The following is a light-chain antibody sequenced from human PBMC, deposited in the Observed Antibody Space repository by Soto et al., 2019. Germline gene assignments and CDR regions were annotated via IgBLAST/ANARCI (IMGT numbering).Light chain of an antibody. Sequence: QSVLTQPASVSGSPGQSITISCTGTSSDVGGYNSVSWYQQHPGKAPKLMIYEVSNRPSGVSNRFSGSKSGNTASLTISGLQTEDEADYYCTSYGGSNNYVFGTGTKVTVL. CDR2: EVS. J-gene: IGLJ1*01. CDR3: TSYGGSNNYV. CDR1: SSDVGGYNS. V-gene: IGLV2-14*01.